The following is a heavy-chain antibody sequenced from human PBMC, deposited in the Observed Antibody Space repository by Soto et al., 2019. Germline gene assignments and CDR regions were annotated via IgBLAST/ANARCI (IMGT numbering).Heavy chain of an antibody. Sequence: QVELQESGPGRVKPSQTLSLTCTVSGESITTGGYWSWVRLLPGKGLEWIGYIFYSGSTYYNPSPSLKCRLSMSVDTSKNQFSLNLISVTAADTAVYFCATTTGSGRIDFWGQGTLVTVSS. J-gene: IGHJ4*02. CDR1: GESITTGGY. V-gene: IGHV4-31*03. CDR3: ATTTGSGRIDF. D-gene: IGHD1-1*01. CDR2: IFYSGST.